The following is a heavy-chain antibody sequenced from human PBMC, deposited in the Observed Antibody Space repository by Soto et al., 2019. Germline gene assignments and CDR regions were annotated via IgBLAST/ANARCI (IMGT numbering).Heavy chain of an antibody. J-gene: IGHJ6*02. D-gene: IGHD6-19*01. Sequence: SDTLSLIFNDSGGSIRSTTYYSGWLRQPPGKGLEWIGSIYYSGSTYYNPSLKSRVTISVDTSKNQFSLKLSSVTAADTAVYYCASQAGFYYYYGMDVWGQGTTVT. V-gene: IGHV4-39*01. CDR3: ASQAGFYYYYGMDV. CDR2: IYYSGST. CDR1: GGSIRSTTYY.